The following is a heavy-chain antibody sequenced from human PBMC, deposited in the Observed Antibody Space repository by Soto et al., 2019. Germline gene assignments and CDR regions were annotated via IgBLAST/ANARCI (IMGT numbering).Heavy chain of an antibody. CDR1: GFTFSTYS. CDR3: AKEHPRTYYYDSSGPPPMDV. V-gene: IGHV3-21*01. J-gene: IGHJ6*02. CDR2: ISSSGAYI. D-gene: IGHD3-22*01. Sequence: GGSLSLSCAASGFTFSTYSMNWVRQAPGKGLEWVSSISSSGAYIYYADSVKGRFTISRDNSKNTLYLQMNSLRAEDTAVYYCAKEHPRTYYYDSSGPPPMDVWGQGTTVTVSS.